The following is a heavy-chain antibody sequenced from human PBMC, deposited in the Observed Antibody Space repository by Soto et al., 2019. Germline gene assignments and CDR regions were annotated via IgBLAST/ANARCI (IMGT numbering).Heavy chain of an antibody. J-gene: IGHJ6*02. Sequence: QVQLVQSGDEVKKPGASVKVSCKASGYIFVNCGIAWVRQAPGQGLEWMGWISPYTGNTHSATQVQGRLTMTTDTSTCTAYMDLGSLTSDDTAVYYCVMVDNYVTPTPQDVWGQGTTVTVSS. CDR3: VMVDNYVTPTPQDV. D-gene: IGHD3-16*01. CDR2: ISPYTGNT. CDR1: GYIFVNCG. V-gene: IGHV1-18*01.